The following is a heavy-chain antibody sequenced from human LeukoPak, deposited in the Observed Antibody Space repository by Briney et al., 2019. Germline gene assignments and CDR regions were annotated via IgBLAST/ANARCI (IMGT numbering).Heavy chain of an antibody. CDR1: GGSISSGGYY. CDR2: IYYSGST. J-gene: IGHJ5*02. D-gene: IGHD6-6*01. V-gene: IGHV4-31*03. Sequence: SETLSLTCTVSGGSISSGGYYWSWIRQHPGKGLEWIGYIYYSGSTYYNPSLKSRVTISVDTSKNQFSLKLSSVTAADTAVYYCARAGVDLVGFDPWGQGTLVTVSS. CDR3: ARAGVDLVGFDP.